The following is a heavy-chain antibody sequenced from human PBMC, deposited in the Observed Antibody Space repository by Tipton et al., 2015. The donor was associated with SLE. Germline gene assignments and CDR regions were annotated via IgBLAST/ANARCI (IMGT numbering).Heavy chain of an antibody. D-gene: IGHD5-18*01. CDR1: GGSFSCYY. CDR3: ARWRGYGPSFDY. J-gene: IGHJ4*02. Sequence: TLSLTCVVYGGSFSCYYWNWIRQPPGKGLGWIGEIHPSGSTNYNASLESRVTMSVDTSKNQFSLKLSSVTAADTAVYYCARWRGYGPSFDYWGQGTLVTVSS. V-gene: IGHV4-34*10. CDR2: IHPSGST.